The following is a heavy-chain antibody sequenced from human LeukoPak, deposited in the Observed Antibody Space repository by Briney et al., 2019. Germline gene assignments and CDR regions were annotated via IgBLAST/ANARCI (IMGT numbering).Heavy chain of an antibody. D-gene: IGHD3-9*01. Sequence: GGSPRLSCAASGFTFSNYALHWVRQAPGKGLEWVAVISYDGSNKFYAGSVRGRFTISRDNSKNTLFLQMNSLRPEDTAVYYCARGPDYDILADYFDYWGQGTLVTVSS. CDR1: GFTFSNYA. V-gene: IGHV3-30*04. J-gene: IGHJ4*02. CDR2: ISYDGSNK. CDR3: ARGPDYDILADYFDY.